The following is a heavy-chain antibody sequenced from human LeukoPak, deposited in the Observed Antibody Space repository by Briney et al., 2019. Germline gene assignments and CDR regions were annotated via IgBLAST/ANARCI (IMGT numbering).Heavy chain of an antibody. D-gene: IGHD3-16*01. V-gene: IGHV3-53*01. CDR1: GFTVSDTH. Sequence: GGSLRLSCAVSGFTVSDTHMSWVRQAPGEGLEWVSAMYTGRTTYYADSVTGRFTVSRDTSRNTLFLHMNSLRAEDTAVYYCAKDEATSGGGLASWGQGTLVIVSS. CDR2: MYTGRTT. J-gene: IGHJ5*01. CDR3: AKDEATSGGGLAS.